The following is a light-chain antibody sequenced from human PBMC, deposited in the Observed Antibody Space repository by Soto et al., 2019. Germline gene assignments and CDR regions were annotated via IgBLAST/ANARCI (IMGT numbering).Light chain of an antibody. J-gene: IGKJ1*01. CDR3: QQSGSSPWT. CDR2: VAS. V-gene: IGKV3-20*01. Sequence: ETVLTQSPGTLSLSPGERATLSCRASQTIRSNYLAWYRQTPGQAPRLLIYVASNRATGIADRFSGSGSGTDFTLIISRLEPEDFALYYCQQSGSSPWTFGQGTKVEIK. CDR1: QTIRSNY.